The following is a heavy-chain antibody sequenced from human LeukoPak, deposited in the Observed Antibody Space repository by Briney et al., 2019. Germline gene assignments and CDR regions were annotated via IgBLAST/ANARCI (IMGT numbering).Heavy chain of an antibody. J-gene: IGHJ4*02. Sequence: GGSLRLSCAASGFTFDDYAMHWVRQAPGKGLEWVSGISWNSGSIGYADSVKGRFTISRDNAKNSLYPQMNSLRAEDTALYYCAKAAKYYYGSGSPLDYWGQGTLVTVSS. CDR1: GFTFDDYA. D-gene: IGHD3-10*01. V-gene: IGHV3-9*01. CDR3: AKAAKYYYGSGSPLDY. CDR2: ISWNSGSI.